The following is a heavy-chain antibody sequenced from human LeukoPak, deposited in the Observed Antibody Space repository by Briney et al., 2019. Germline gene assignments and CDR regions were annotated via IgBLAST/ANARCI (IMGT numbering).Heavy chain of an antibody. V-gene: IGHV4-34*01. D-gene: IGHD2/OR15-2a*01. CDR2: INHSGST. Sequence: MPSETLSLTCAVHGGSFSGYYWSWIRQPPGKGLEWIGEINHSGSTNYNPSLKSRVTISVDTSKNQFSLKLSSVTAADTAVYYCARVFRWFDPWGQGTLVTVSS. J-gene: IGHJ5*02. CDR3: ARVFRWFDP. CDR1: GGSFSGYY.